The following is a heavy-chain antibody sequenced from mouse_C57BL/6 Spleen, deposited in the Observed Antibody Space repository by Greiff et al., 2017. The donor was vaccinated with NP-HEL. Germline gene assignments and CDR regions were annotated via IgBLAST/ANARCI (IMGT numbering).Heavy chain of an antibody. V-gene: IGHV1-66*01. CDR3: ARERDGYDEYYFDY. J-gene: IGHJ2*01. D-gene: IGHD2-2*01. CDR2: IYPGSGNT. CDR1: GYSFTSYY. Sequence: VQLQQSGPELVKPGASVKISCKASGYSFTSYYIHWVKQRPGQGLEWIGWIYPGSGNTKYNEKFKGKATLTADTSSSTAYMQLSSLTSEDSAVYYCARERDGYDEYYFDYWGQGTTLTVSS.